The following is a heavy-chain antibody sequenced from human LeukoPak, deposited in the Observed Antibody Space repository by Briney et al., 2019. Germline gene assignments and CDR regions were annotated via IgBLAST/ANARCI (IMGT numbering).Heavy chain of an antibody. V-gene: IGHV5-51*01. D-gene: IGHD2-2*01. J-gene: IGHJ6*03. Sequence: GESLQISCKGSGYSFTNYWIGWVRQMPGKGLEWMGIIYPGDSDTRYSPSFQGQVTISADKSINTAYPQWSSLKASDTAMYYCARNLVVVVSAAVRYYYYYMDVWGKGTTVTVSS. CDR1: GYSFTNYW. CDR3: ARNLVVVVSAAVRYYYYYMDV. CDR2: IYPGDSDT.